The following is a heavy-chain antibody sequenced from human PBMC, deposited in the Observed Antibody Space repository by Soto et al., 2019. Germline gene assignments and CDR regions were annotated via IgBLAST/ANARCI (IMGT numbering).Heavy chain of an antibody. D-gene: IGHD3-22*01. V-gene: IGHV3-11*06. CDR1: GFSFSDHY. Sequence: GGSLRLSCAASGFSFSDHYMSWIRQAPGKGLEWVSYISSSTFYTNYADSVKGRFTISRDNAKNSLYLQMNSLRAEDTAVYYCATDDSSVLEYFDYWGQGILVTVSS. CDR2: ISSSTFYT. J-gene: IGHJ4*02. CDR3: ATDDSSVLEYFDY.